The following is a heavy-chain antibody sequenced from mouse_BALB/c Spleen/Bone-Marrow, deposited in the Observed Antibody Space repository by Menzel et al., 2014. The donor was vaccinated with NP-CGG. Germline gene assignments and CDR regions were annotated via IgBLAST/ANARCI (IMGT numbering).Heavy chain of an antibody. CDR3: ARPRFAY. Sequence: QVQLQQSGAELAKPGASVKMSCKASGYTFTSYWMHWIKQRPGQGLEWIGYITPSTGYIEYNQKFKDKATLTADKSSXTAYMQLSSLTSEDSAVYYCARPRFAYWGQGTLVTVSA. J-gene: IGHJ3*01. V-gene: IGHV1-7*01. CDR1: GYTFTSYW. CDR2: ITPSTGYI.